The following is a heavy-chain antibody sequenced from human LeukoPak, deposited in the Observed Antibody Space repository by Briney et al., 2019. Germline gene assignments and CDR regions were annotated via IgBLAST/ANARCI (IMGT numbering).Heavy chain of an antibody. CDR1: GYSISSGYY. CDR2: IYHSGST. J-gene: IGHJ4*01. V-gene: IGHV4-38-2*01. D-gene: IGHD4-17*01. Sequence: PSETLSLTCAVSGYSISSGYYWGCIRQPPGKGLEWIGSIYHSGSTYYNPSLKSRVAISVDTSKNQFSLKLSSVTAADTAVYYCARSNYGDNHDYWGQGTLVTVSS. CDR3: ARSNYGDNHDY.